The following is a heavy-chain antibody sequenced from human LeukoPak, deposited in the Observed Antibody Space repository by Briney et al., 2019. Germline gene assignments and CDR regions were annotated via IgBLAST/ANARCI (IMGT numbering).Heavy chain of an antibody. CDR2: ISYDGSNK. J-gene: IGHJ2*01. Sequence: PGRSLRLSCAASGFTFSSYAMHWVRQAPGKGLEWVAVISYDGSNKYYADSVKGRFTISRDNSKNTLYLQMNSLRAEDTAVYYCARIYGDYVLYFDLWGRGTLVTVSS. CDR1: GFTFSSYA. D-gene: IGHD4-17*01. V-gene: IGHV3-30*04. CDR3: ARIYGDYVLYFDL.